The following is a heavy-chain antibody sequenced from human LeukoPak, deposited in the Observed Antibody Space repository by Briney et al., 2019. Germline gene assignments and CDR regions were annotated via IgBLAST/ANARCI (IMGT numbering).Heavy chain of an antibody. V-gene: IGHV4-39*01. D-gene: IGHD5-18*01. Sequence: PSETLSLTCTVSGGSISSSSYYWGWIRQPPGKGLEWIGSIYYSGSTYYNPSLKSRVTISVDTSKNQFSLKLSSVTAADTAVYYCARHEPIQLWLQAWFDPWGQGTLVTVSS. CDR1: GGSISSSSYY. CDR3: ARHEPIQLWLQAWFDP. J-gene: IGHJ5*02. CDR2: IYYSGST.